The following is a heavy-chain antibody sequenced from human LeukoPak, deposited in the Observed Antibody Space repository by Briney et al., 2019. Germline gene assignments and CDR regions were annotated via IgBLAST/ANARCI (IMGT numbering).Heavy chain of an antibody. CDR3: ANLYYDSSGLLGSVRLQLDV. D-gene: IGHD3-22*01. J-gene: IGHJ6*04. CDR2: ICCDGSNK. CDR1: GFTFSSYG. Sequence: PGGSLRLSCAASGFTFSSYGMHWVRQAPGKGLEWVSVICCDGSNKYYADSVEGRFTISRDNSKNTLYLQMNSLRAEDTGVYYCANLYYDSSGLLGSVRLQLDVWGKGITVTVSS. V-gene: IGHV3-33*08.